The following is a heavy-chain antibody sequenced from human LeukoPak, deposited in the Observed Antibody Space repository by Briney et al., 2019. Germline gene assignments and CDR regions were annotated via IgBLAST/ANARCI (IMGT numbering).Heavy chain of an antibody. V-gene: IGHV3-23*01. CDR1: GFTFSSYG. D-gene: IGHD5-18*01. CDR2: ISGSGGST. J-gene: IGHJ4*02. CDR3: AKGPRHSYGQQFDY. Sequence: PGGSLRLSCAASGFTFSSYGMSWVRQAPGKGLEWVSAISGSGGSTYYTDSVKGRFTISRDNSKNTLYLQMNSLRAEDTAVYYCAKGPRHSYGQQFDYWGQGTLVTVSS.